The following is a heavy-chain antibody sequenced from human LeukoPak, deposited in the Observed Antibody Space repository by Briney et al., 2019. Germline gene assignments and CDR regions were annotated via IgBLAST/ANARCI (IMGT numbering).Heavy chain of an antibody. CDR3: ARGLISPFDY. CDR2: ISAYNGNT. Sequence: GASVTVSCKASGYTFSNYGLSWVRQAPGQGLEWMGRISAYNGNTNYVQKFQGRVTMTRDMSTSTVYMELSSLRSEDTAVYYCARGLISPFDYWGQGTLVTVSS. CDR1: GYTFSNYG. D-gene: IGHD2-8*01. J-gene: IGHJ4*02. V-gene: IGHV1-18*01.